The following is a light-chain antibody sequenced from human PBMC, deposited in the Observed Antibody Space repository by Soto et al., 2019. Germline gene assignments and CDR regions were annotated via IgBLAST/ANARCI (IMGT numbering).Light chain of an antibody. J-gene: IGKJ1*01. CDR3: QQRSNWPPWT. Sequence: EIVLTQSPATPSLSPGERVTLSCRASQSVQKCLAWYQQKPGQAPRLLIYEASNRATGIPARFSGSGSGTDFTLTISSLEPEDFAVHYCQQRSNWPPWTFGQGTKVEIK. V-gene: IGKV3-11*01. CDR2: EAS. CDR1: QSVQKC.